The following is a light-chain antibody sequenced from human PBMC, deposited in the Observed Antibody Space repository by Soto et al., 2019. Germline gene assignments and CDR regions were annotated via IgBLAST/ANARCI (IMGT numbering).Light chain of an antibody. J-gene: IGKJ3*01. CDR1: QSVSSN. CDR3: QRYNNWPPL. V-gene: IGKV3-15*01. Sequence: EIVMTQSPATLSVSPGERATLSCRASQSVSSNLAWYQQKPGQAPRLLIYGASTRATGIPARFSGSGSGTEFTLTISSLQSEDFAVYYCQRYNNWPPLFGAGTKVDIK. CDR2: GAS.